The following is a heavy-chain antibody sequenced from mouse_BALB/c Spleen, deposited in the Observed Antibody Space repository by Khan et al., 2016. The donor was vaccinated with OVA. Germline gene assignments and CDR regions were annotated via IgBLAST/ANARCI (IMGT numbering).Heavy chain of an antibody. V-gene: IGHV3-2*02. CDR1: GYSITNDYA. J-gene: IGHJ2*02. CDR3: ARIYGGDFDY. D-gene: IGHD1-1*01. CDR2: ISYSGNT. Sequence: EVQLQESGPGLVKPSQSLPLTCTVTGYSITNDYAWNWIRQFPGNKLEWMGFISYSGNTKYNPSLKSRISITRDTSRNQFFLQLNSVTIEDTATYYCARIYGGDFDYWGQGTSLTVSS.